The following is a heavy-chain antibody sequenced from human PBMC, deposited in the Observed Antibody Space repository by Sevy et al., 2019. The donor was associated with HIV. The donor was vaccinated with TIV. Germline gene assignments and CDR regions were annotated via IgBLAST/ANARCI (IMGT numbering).Heavy chain of an antibody. CDR1: GYTFTSYG. Sequence: ASVKVSCKASGYTFTSYGISWVRQAPGQGLEWMGWISAYNGNTNYAQKLQGRVTMTTDTSTSTAYMELRSLRSDDTAVYYCASGKSDGIVGAIRGYYYYGMDVWGQGTTVTVSS. CDR3: ASGKSDGIVGAIRGYYYYGMDV. CDR2: ISAYNGNT. V-gene: IGHV1-18*01. D-gene: IGHD1-26*01. J-gene: IGHJ6*02.